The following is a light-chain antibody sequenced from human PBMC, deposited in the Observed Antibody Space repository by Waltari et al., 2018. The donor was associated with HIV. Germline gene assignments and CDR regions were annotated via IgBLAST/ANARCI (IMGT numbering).Light chain of an antibody. V-gene: IGKV2-28*01. CDR3: MQSLETPV. CDR2: LAS. CDR1: QSLLHRNGYNY. J-gene: IGKJ3*01. Sequence: SQSLLHRNGYNYLDWYLQRPGQSPQLLIYLASYRPSGVPDRFSGSGSGTNFTLKISRVEAEDVGVYYCMQSLETPVFGPGTKVDIK.